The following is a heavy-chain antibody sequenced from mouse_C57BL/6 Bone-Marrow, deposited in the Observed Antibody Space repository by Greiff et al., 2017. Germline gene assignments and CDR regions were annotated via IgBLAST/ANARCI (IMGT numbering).Heavy chain of an antibody. Sequence: QVQLTQPGAELVRPGTSVKLSCKASGYTFTSYWMHWVKQRPGQGLEWIGVIDPSDSYTNYNQKFKGKATLTVDTSSSTAYMQLSSLTSEDSAVYYCAYYYGSSDYWGQGTTLTVSS. D-gene: IGHD1-1*01. J-gene: IGHJ2*01. CDR2: IDPSDSYT. CDR1: GYTFTSYW. CDR3: AYYYGSSDY. V-gene: IGHV1-59*01.